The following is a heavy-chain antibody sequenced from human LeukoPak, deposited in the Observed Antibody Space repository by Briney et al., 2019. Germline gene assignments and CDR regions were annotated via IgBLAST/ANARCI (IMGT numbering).Heavy chain of an antibody. CDR2: INHSGST. J-gene: IGHJ4*02. V-gene: IGHV4-59*01. Sequence: SETLSLTCSVSGGSIDPYYWSWIRQPPGKGLEWIGEINHSGSTNYNPSLKSRVTISVDTSKNQFSLKLSSVTAADTAVYYCARGDYGDLTADYWGQGTLVTVSS. CDR1: GGSIDPYY. CDR3: ARGDYGDLTADY. D-gene: IGHD4-17*01.